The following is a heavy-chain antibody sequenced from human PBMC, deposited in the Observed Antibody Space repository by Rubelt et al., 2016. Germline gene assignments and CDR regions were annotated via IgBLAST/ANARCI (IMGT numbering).Heavy chain of an antibody. CDR2: ISGSGDTT. D-gene: IGHD2-21*01. CDR3: ARGSYYFDY. J-gene: IGHJ4*02. V-gene: IGHV3-53*01. Sequence: EVQLVESGGGLIQPGGSLRLSCAASGFTVSSNYMSWVRQAPGKGLEWVSGISGSGDTTSYAASVKGRFTISRDNSKSTLYLQMNSQRDEDTAVYYCARGSYYFDYWGQGTLVTVSS. CDR1: GFTVSSNY.